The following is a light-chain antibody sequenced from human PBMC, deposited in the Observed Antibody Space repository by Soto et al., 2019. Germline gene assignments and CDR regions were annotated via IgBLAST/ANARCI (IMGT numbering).Light chain of an antibody. CDR3: QRYGSSHPVYT. Sequence: EIVLTQSPGTLALSPGERATLSCRASQSGYTNYLAWYQQKPGQDPRLLIYGASRRATGIPDMFSGSGSDTDFLLTISRLEPEDVAVYYCQRYGSSHPVYTCGQGTKLEIK. CDR1: QSGYTNY. V-gene: IGKV3-20*01. J-gene: IGKJ2*01. CDR2: GAS.